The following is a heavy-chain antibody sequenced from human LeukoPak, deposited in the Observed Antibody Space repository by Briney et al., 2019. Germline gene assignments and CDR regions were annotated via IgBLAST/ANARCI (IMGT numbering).Heavy chain of an antibody. D-gene: IGHD5-18*01. CDR2: IYYSGST. CDR3: ARVDTAMATPFDY. Sequence: SETLSLTCEVYGGSLSPYWWSWIRQPPGKGLEWIGYIYYSGSTYYNPSLKSRVTISVDTSKNQFSLKLSSVTAADTAVYYCARVDTAMATPFDYWGQGTLVTVSS. J-gene: IGHJ4*02. V-gene: IGHV4-30-4*01. CDR1: GGSLSPYW.